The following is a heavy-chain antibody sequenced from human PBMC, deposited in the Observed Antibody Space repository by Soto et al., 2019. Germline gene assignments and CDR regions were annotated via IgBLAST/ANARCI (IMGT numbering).Heavy chain of an antibody. CDR1: GYTFTRYG. CDR3: ASELYYYAGSGYLDC. V-gene: IGHV1-18*01. D-gene: IGHD3-22*01. J-gene: IGHJ4*02. CDR2: ISAYNGNT. Sequence: QVQLVQSGAEVKKPGASVKVSCKASGYTFTRYGISWLRQAPGQGLAWMGWISAYNGNTNYGQKLQGRVTMTTDTSTSTAYRERRSQRADDTAVYYCASELYYYAGSGYLDCWGQGTLVIVSS.